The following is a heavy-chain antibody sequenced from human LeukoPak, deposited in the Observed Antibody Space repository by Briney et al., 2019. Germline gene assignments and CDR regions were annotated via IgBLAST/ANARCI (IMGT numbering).Heavy chain of an antibody. CDR2: IRDSGEA. Sequence: GGSLRLSCAVSGFRVSDHYMSWVRQAPGKGLEWVGLIRDSGEAFYADFARGRFAISRDESENTLYLQMNSLRVEDTAVYFCARDRAANQDWVEFDPWGQGTPVIVSS. J-gene: IGHJ5*02. CDR1: GFRVSDHY. D-gene: IGHD3/OR15-3a*01. V-gene: IGHV3-66*03. CDR3: ARDRAANQDWVEFDP.